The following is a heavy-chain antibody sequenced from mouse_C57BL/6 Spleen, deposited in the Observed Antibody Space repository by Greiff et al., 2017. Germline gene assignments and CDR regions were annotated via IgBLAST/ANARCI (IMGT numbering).Heavy chain of an antibody. CDR2: ISSGSSTI. CDR1: GFTFSDYG. J-gene: IGHJ3*01. CDR3: ARNYGSSYGFAY. D-gene: IGHD1-1*01. V-gene: IGHV5-17*01. Sequence: EVMLVESGGGLVKPGWSLKLSCAASGFTFSDYGMHWVRQAPEKGLEWVAYISSGSSTIYYADTVKGRFTISRDNAKNTLFLQMTSLRSEDTAMYYCARNYGSSYGFAYWGQGTLVTVSA.